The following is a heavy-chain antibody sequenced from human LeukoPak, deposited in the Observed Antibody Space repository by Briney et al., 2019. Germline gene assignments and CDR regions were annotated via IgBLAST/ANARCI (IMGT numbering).Heavy chain of an antibody. D-gene: IGHD3-22*01. Sequence: PGGSLRLSFAASGFTFSSYAMSWVRQAPGKGLEWVSAISGSGGTAYYADSVKGRFTISRDNSKNTLYLQMNSLRAEDTAVYYCAKKGYYDGSGYYMYYFDHWGQGTLVTVSS. J-gene: IGHJ4*02. V-gene: IGHV3-23*01. CDR1: GFTFSSYA. CDR3: AKKGYYDGSGYYMYYFDH. CDR2: ISGSGGTA.